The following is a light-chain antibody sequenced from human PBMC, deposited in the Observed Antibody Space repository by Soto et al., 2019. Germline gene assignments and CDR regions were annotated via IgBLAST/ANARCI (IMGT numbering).Light chain of an antibody. V-gene: IGKV1-5*03. CDR1: QSISSW. Sequence: DIQMTQSPSTLSASVGDRVTITCRASQSISSWLAWYQQKPGKAPKLLISKASTLESGVPSRFSGSGSGTEFTLTVSSLQPDDFATYFCQQYDNYWGTFGQGTKVEIK. CDR2: KAS. J-gene: IGKJ1*01. CDR3: QQYDNYWGT.